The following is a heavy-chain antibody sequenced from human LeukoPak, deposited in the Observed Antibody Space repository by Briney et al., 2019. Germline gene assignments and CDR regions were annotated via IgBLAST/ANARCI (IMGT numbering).Heavy chain of an antibody. Sequence: SETLSLTCTVSGGSISSYYWSWIRQPPGKGLEWIGYIYYSGSTNYNPSLKSRVTISVDTSKNQFSLKLSSVTAADTAVYYCARGYSYGFSVDAFDIWGQGTMVTVSS. CDR3: ARGYSYGFSVDAFDI. CDR2: IYYSGST. V-gene: IGHV4-59*12. CDR1: GGSISSYY. J-gene: IGHJ3*02. D-gene: IGHD5-18*01.